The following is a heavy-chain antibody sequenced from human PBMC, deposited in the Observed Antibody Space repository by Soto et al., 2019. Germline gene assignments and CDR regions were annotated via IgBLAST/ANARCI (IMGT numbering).Heavy chain of an antibody. J-gene: IGHJ6*02. Sequence: ASVKVSCKASGYTFTSYVISWVRQAPGQGLEWMGWINTYNGNTNYAQNLQGRVTLTTDTSTSTAYMELRSLRSNDTAIYYCAMVDVYVTPSPQDVWGQGTTVTVSS. V-gene: IGHV1-18*01. CDR1: GYTFTSYV. D-gene: IGHD3-16*01. CDR3: AMVDVYVTPSPQDV. CDR2: INTYNGNT.